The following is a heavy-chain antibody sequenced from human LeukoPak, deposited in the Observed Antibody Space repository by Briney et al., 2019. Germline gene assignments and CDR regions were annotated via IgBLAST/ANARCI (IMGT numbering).Heavy chain of an antibody. D-gene: IGHD2-2*02. CDR2: IYYSGST. Sequence: SETLSLTCTVSGGSISSNYWSWIRQPPGKGLEWIGYIYYSGSTNYNPSLKSRVTISVDRSKNQFSLKLSSVTAADTAVYYCARTGVVVPAAIRGFDYWGQGTLVTVSS. CDR3: ARTGVVVPAAIRGFDY. V-gene: IGHV4-59*12. CDR1: GGSISSNY. J-gene: IGHJ4*02.